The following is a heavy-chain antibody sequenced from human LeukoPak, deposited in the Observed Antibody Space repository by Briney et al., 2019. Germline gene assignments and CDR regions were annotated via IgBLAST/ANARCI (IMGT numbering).Heavy chain of an antibody. CDR3: AATVTGWFDP. J-gene: IGHJ5*02. D-gene: IGHD4-17*01. Sequence: PSETLSLTCTVSGGSISSGGYYWSWIRQHPGKGLEWIGYIYYSGSTYYNPSLKSRVTISVDTSKNQFSLKLSSVTAADTAVYYCAATVTGWFDPLGQGTLVTVSS. CDR2: IYYSGST. V-gene: IGHV4-31*03. CDR1: GGSISSGGYY.